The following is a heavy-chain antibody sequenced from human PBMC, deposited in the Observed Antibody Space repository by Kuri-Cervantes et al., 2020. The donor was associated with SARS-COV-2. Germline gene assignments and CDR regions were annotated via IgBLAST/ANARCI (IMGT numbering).Heavy chain of an antibody. D-gene: IGHD4-11*01. Sequence: GESLKISCAASGFTFSSYAMHWVRQAPGKGLEWVAVISYDGSNKYYADSVKGRFTISRDNSKNTLYLQMNSLRAEDTAVYYCAKAGDDYLYYYYYMDVWGKGTTVTVSS. CDR2: ISYDGSNK. J-gene: IGHJ6*03. CDR1: GFTFSSYA. V-gene: IGHV3-30-3*01. CDR3: AKAGDDYLYYYYYMDV.